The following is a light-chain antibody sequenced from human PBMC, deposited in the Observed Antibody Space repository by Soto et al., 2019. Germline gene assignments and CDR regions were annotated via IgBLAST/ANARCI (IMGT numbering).Light chain of an antibody. CDR1: QDISNY. CDR3: QQYDNLRVFT. Sequence: DIQMTQSPSSPSASVGDRVTITCQASQDISNYLNWYQQKPGKAPKLLIYDASNLETGVPSRFSGSGSGTDFTFTISSLQPEDIATYYCQQYDNLRVFTFGPGTKVDIK. J-gene: IGKJ3*01. CDR2: DAS. V-gene: IGKV1-33*01.